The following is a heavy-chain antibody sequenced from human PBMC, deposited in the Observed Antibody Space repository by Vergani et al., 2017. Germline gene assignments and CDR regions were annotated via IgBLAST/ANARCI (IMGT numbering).Heavy chain of an antibody. J-gene: IGHJ4*02. Sequence: EVQLPLSGYEVKRPAATVKISCKISGSTFSDYYFHWVRQAPGKRLEWMGVVNTEDGATINVAAFQGRVAITADTSRDTSYLELSSLTFEDTAIYFCTRSWGVGTLGHFALWGQGTSVTV. V-gene: IGHV1-69-2*01. CDR2: VNTEDGAT. CDR3: TRSWGVGTLGHFAL. CDR1: GSTFSDYY. D-gene: IGHD1-26*01.